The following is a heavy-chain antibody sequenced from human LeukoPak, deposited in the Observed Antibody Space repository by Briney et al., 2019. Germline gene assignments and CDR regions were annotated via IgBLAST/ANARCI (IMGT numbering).Heavy chain of an antibody. Sequence: PGGSLRLSCAASGFTFSSYSMNWVRQAPGKGLEWVSYISSSSSTIYYADSVKGRFTISRDNAKNSLYLQMNSLRAEDTAVYYCARDLGGSYSLSEYYFDYWGQGTPVTVSS. J-gene: IGHJ4*02. D-gene: IGHD1-26*01. CDR3: ARDLGGSYSLSEYYFDY. V-gene: IGHV3-48*01. CDR2: ISSSSSTI. CDR1: GFTFSSYS.